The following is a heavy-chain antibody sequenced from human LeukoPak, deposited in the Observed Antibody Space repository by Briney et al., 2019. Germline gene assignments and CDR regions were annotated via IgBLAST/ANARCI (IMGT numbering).Heavy chain of an antibody. CDR2: IYYSGST. CDR1: GDSISSGYFY. Sequence: SETLSLTCTVSGDSISSGYFYWAWIRQPPGKGLEWIGYIYYSGSTYYNPSLKSRITISVDTSKNQFSLKLSSVTAADTAVYYCARAPYSSSSARHIDYWGQGTLITVSS. CDR3: ARAPYSSSSARHIDY. V-gene: IGHV4-30-4*08. J-gene: IGHJ4*02. D-gene: IGHD6-6*01.